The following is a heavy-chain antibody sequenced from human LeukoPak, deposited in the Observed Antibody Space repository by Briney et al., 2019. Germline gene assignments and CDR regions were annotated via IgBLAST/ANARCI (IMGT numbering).Heavy chain of an antibody. CDR3: ARNIAVCRYNWFDP. D-gene: IGHD6-19*01. V-gene: IGHV4-34*01. CDR2: INHSGST. CDR1: GGSFSGYY. Sequence: SETLSLTCAVYGGSFSGYYWSWIRQPPGKELEWIGEINHSGSTNYNPSLKSRVTISVDTSKNQFSLKLSSVTAADTAVYYCARNIAVCRYNWFDPWGQGTLVTVSS. J-gene: IGHJ5*02.